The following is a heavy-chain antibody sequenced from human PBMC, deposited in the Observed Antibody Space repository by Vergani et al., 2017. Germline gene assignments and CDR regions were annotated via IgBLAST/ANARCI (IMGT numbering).Heavy chain of an antibody. D-gene: IGHD2-15*01. J-gene: IGHJ4*02. V-gene: IGHV4-34*01. CDR1: GGSFSGYY. CDR2: INHSGST. CDR3: ARGRRRYCSGGSCYSGVDY. Sequence: QLQLQESGPGLVKPSETLSLTCAVYGGSFSGYYWSWIRQPPGKGLEWIGEINHSGSTNYNPSHKSRVTISVDTSKNQFSLKLSSVTAADTAVYYCARGRRRYCSGGSCYSGVDYWGQGTLVTVSS.